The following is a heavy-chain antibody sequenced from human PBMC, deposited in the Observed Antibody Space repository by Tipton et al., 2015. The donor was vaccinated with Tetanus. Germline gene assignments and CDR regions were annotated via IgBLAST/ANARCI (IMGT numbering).Heavy chain of an antibody. Sequence: TLSLTCIVSGGSMRSYYWSWILQPPGKGLEWIGHIYSRGGARYNPSLKSLTTMSVDRPKSQFSLEVTSVTAADSSVYFCARGPLENEGYFDAWGQGILVTVTA. J-gene: IGHJ4*02. CDR1: GGSMRSYY. CDR2: IYSRGGA. V-gene: IGHV4-59*01. CDR3: ARGPLENEGYFDA. D-gene: IGHD1-1*01.